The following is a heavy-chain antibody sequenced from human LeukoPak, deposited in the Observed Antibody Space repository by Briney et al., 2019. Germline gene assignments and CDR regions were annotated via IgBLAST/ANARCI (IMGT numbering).Heavy chain of an antibody. V-gene: IGHV4-31*03. J-gene: IGHJ4*02. CDR2: IYYSGST. D-gene: IGHD6-25*01. CDR1: GGSISSGGYY. CDR3: ARSSGTGTFSY. Sequence: PSETLSLTCTVSGGSISSGGYYWSWIRQHPGKGLEWIGYIYYSGSTYYNPSLKSRVTISVDTSKNHFSLKMSSVTAADTAVYYCARSSGTGTFSYWGQGTLVTVSP.